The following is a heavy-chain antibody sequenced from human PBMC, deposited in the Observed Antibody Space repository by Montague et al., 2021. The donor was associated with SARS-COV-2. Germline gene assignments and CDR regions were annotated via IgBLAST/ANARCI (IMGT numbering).Heavy chain of an antibody. J-gene: IGHJ4*02. V-gene: IGHV4-30-2*01. CDR2: IHHSGNT. D-gene: IGHD4-17*01. Sequence: TLSLTCAVSGGSVSSGGYSWFWIREPPGKGLEWIGHIHHSGNTYYNPSLKSRATISGDRPKNQFSLRVTSVSAADTAVYSCASYRDYGDDYWGQGILVTVSS. CDR3: ASYRDYGDDY. CDR1: GGSVSSGGYS.